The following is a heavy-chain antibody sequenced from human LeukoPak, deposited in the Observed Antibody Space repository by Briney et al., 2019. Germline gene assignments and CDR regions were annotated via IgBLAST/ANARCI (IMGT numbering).Heavy chain of an antibody. CDR2: IKSDGSTT. CDR1: GDSISSRSW. V-gene: IGHV3-74*01. CDR3: SRVVDSQVDY. Sequence: GTLSLTCAVSGDSISSRSWLSWVRQPPGKGLVWVSRIKSDGSTTTYADSVKGRFTISRDNAKNTLYLQMNSLRAEDTAVYYCSRVVDSQVDYGGKGTLVTVSS. J-gene: IGHJ4*02. D-gene: IGHD2-21*01.